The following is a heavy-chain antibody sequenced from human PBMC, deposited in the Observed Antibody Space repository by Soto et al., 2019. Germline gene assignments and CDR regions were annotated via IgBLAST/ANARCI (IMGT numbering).Heavy chain of an antibody. J-gene: IGHJ4*02. CDR1: GFTFSSYA. CDR2: ISGSGGST. V-gene: IGHV3-23*01. D-gene: IGHD2-15*01. Sequence: SLRLSCAASGFTFSSYAMSWVRQAPVKGLEWVSAISGSGGSTYYADSVKGRFTISRDNSKNTLYLQMNSLRAEDTAVYYCAKDRYCSGGSCYSGYFDYWGQGTLVTVSS. CDR3: AKDRYCSGGSCYSGYFDY.